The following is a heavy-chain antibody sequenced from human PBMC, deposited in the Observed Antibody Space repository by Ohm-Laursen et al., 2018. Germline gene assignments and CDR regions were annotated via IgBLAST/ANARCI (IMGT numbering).Heavy chain of an antibody. CDR3: AVSEVRYSFTYLADF. D-gene: IGHD3-9*01. CDR1: SGSISSYY. CDR2: MYATGSS. Sequence: GTLSLTCLVSSGSISSYYWSWIRQPAGKGLEWIGRMYATGSSNYNPSLNSRVTMSVDTSRNQFSLKLTSVTAADTAVYYCAVSEVRYSFTYLADFWGQGTLVTVPS. V-gene: IGHV4-4*07. J-gene: IGHJ4*02.